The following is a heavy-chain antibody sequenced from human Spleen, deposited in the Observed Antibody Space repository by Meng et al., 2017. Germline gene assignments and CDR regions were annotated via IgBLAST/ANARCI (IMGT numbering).Heavy chain of an antibody. CDR3: AKEGCSGGTCYSGTDY. V-gene: IGHV3-20*04. Sequence: GGSLRLSCVASGFTFDDYAMSWVRQPPGKGLEWVSGINWNGASADYADSVKGRFTISRDNAKNSMYLQLNSLRDEDTALYYCAKEGCSGGTCYSGTDYWGQGTLVTVSS. J-gene: IGHJ4*02. D-gene: IGHD2-15*01. CDR2: INWNGASA. CDR1: GFTFDDYA.